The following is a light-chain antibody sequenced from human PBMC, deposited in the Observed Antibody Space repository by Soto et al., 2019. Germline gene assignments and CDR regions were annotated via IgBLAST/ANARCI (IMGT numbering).Light chain of an antibody. V-gene: IGKV1-33*01. CDR1: QDITNY. J-gene: IGKJ5*01. CDR2: DSS. CDR3: QQYDTLPLT. Sequence: DIQMTQSPSSLSASVGDRVTITCQASQDITNYLNWYQQKPGKAPKLLIHDSSNLETGAPSRFSGSGSGTYFSFTISSLQPEDIATYYCQQYDTLPLTFGQGTRLEIK.